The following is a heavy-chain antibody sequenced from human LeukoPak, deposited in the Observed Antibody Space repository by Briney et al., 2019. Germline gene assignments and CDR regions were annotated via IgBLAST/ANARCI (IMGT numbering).Heavy chain of an antibody. J-gene: IGHJ6*03. Sequence: SETLSLTCAVYGGSFSGYYWSWIRQPPGKGLEWIGEINHSGSTNYNPSLKSRVTISVDTSKNQFSLKLSSVTAADTAVYYCARSRGYYYYYMDVWGKGTTVTVSS. CDR1: GGSFSGYY. V-gene: IGHV4-34*01. CDR3: ARSRGYYYYYMDV. CDR2: INHSGST.